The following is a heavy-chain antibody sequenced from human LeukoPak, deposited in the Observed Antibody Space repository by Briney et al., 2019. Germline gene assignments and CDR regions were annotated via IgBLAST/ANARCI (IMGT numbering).Heavy chain of an antibody. D-gene: IGHD3-22*01. V-gene: IGHV3-53*01. CDR1: GFAVSSTY. CDR2: IYSGGST. J-gene: IGHJ4*02. Sequence: PGGSLRLSCAACGFAVSSTYMSWVRQAPGKGLEWISIIYSGGSTYYADSVKGRFTISRDNSKNTVFLQMNSLRAEDTAVYYCASRNTSGGQGTLVTVSS. CDR3: ASRNTS.